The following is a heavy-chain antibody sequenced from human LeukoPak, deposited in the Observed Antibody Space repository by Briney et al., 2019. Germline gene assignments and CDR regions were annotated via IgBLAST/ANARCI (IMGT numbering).Heavy chain of an antibody. V-gene: IGHV1-69*13. Sequence: ASVKVSCKASGGTFSSYAISWVRQAPGQGLEWMGGIIPIFGTANYAQKFQGRVTITADESTSTAYMELSSLRSEDTAVYYCARDRSSSSWSGIGYWGQGTLVTVSS. CDR3: ARDRSSSSWSGIGY. CDR1: GGTFSSYA. CDR2: IIPIFGTA. D-gene: IGHD6-13*01. J-gene: IGHJ4*02.